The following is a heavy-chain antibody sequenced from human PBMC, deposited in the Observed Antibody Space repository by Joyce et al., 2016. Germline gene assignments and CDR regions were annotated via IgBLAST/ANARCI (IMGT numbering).Heavy chain of an antibody. CDR3: ARGGISYYYAMDV. J-gene: IGHJ6*02. Sequence: QLVESGGGVVKPGGSLRLSCEASGSTFSSSSLRWFRQAPGKGREWVAAISGTSYYIFHAETVRGRFTVSRDNAKKTLYLQMNSLRAEDSAVFYCARGGISYYYAMDVWGQGTTVTVSS. CDR1: GSTFSSSS. V-gene: IGHV3-21*01. CDR2: ISGTSYYI. D-gene: IGHD3-16*01.